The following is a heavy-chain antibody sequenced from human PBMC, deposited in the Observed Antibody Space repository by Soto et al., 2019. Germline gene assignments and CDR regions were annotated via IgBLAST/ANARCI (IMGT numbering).Heavy chain of an antibody. Sequence: QVQLVQSGAEVKKPGASVKVSCKASGYTFTGYYMRWVRQAPGQGLEWMGWINPNSGGTNYAQKLQGRVTMTKDTSISTDYMEMSRLRPDDTAVSYCARHVPLRYCRGGSCPRWFDPWGQGTLVTVSS. CDR2: INPNSGGT. D-gene: IGHD2-15*01. J-gene: IGHJ5*02. CDR1: GYTFTGYY. V-gene: IGHV1-2*02. CDR3: ARHVPLRYCRGGSCPRWFDP.